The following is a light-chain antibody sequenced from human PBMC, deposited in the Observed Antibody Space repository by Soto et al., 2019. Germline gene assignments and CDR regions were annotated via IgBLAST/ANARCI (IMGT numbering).Light chain of an antibody. J-gene: IGKJ2*01. Sequence: EIVMTQSPATLSVSPGERATLSCRASQTVSTNLAWYQQKPGQAPRLLIFGASARAAGVPARFSGRGSGTEFTLTISSLQSEDFAVYYCLQYNYWPPSSFGQGTRLEIK. CDR2: GAS. CDR3: LQYNYWPPSS. CDR1: QTVSTN. V-gene: IGKV3-15*01.